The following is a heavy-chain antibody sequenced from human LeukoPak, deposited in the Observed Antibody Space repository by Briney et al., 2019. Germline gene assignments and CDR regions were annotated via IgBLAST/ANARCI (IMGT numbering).Heavy chain of an antibody. CDR2: ICTGGIT. CDR3: ARDQKQWLVEGACDI. CDR1: GGSISSYY. V-gene: IGHV4-4*07. D-gene: IGHD6-19*01. Sequence: PSETLSLTCTVSGGSISSYYWSWIRQPAGKGLEWIGRICTGGITNYNPSLKSRVTMSVDTSKNQFSLKLSSVTAADTAVYYCARDQKQWLVEGACDIWGQGTMVTVSS. J-gene: IGHJ3*02.